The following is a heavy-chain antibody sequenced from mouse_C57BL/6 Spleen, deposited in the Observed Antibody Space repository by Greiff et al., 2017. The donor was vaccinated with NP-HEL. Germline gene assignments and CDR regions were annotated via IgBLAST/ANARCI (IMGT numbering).Heavy chain of an antibody. Sequence: DVKLQESGAELVKPGASVKLSCTASGFNIKDYYMHWVKQRTEQGLEWIGRIDPEDGETKYAPKFQGKATITADTSSNTAYLQLSSLTSEDTAVYYCAREATVVAPYWYFDVWGTGTTVTVSS. CDR3: AREATVVAPYWYFDV. CDR2: IDPEDGET. V-gene: IGHV14-2*01. D-gene: IGHD1-1*01. CDR1: GFNIKDYY. J-gene: IGHJ1*03.